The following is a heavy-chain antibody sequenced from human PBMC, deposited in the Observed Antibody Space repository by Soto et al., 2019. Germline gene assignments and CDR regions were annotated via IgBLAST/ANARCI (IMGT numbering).Heavy chain of an antibody. D-gene: IGHD3-3*01. Sequence: XGSLRVTCAAAGFTFSSYTMSWVRQAPGKGLEWVSAISGSGGSTYYADSVKGRFTISRDNSKNTLYLQMNRLRAEDTAVYYCAKDLDGGPLECYFDDWGQGTLVTVSS. CDR1: GFTFSSYT. J-gene: IGHJ4*02. CDR2: ISGSGGST. CDR3: AKDLDGGPLECYFDD. V-gene: IGHV3-23*01.